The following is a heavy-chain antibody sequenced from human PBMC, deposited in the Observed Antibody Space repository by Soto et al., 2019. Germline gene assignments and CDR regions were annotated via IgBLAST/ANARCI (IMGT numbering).Heavy chain of an antibody. CDR1: GGSFSGYY. Sequence: QVQLQQWGAGLLKPSETLSLTCAVYGGSFSGYYWSWIRQPPGKGLEWIGEINHSGSTNYNPSLSGRVTISVDTSKNQFSLTLSSVTAADTAVYYCARRGGYHFFRARKNAFDIWGQGTMVTVTS. CDR2: INHSGST. V-gene: IGHV4-34*01. J-gene: IGHJ3*02. CDR3: ARRGGYHFFRARKNAFDI. D-gene: IGHD5-12*01.